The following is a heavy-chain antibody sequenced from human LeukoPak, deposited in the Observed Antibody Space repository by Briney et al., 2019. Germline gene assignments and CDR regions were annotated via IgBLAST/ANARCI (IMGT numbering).Heavy chain of an antibody. D-gene: IGHD5-12*01. J-gene: IGHJ4*02. Sequence: TGESLKISCKGSGYTFTNHWISWVRQMPGKGLEWMGKIDPSDSHTNYSPSFQGHVTISADKSISTAYLQWSSLKASDTAMYYCARAPDSDSGYDYFDYWGQGTLVTVSS. V-gene: IGHV5-10-1*01. CDR3: ARAPDSDSGYDYFDY. CDR1: GYTFTNHW. CDR2: IDPSDSHT.